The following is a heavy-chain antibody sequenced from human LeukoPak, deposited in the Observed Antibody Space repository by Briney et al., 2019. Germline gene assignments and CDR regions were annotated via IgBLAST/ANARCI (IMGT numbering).Heavy chain of an antibody. V-gene: IGHV3-66*01. CDR1: GFTVSSNY. D-gene: IGHD3-10*01. CDR3: ARDRQALVRGVTHFFDY. CDR2: IYSGGST. J-gene: IGHJ4*02. Sequence: GGSLRLSCAASGFTVSSNYMSWVRQAPGKGLEWVSVIYSGGSTYYADSVKGRSTISRDNSKNTLYLQMNSLRAEDTAVYYCARDRQALVRGVTHFFDYWGQGTLVTVSS.